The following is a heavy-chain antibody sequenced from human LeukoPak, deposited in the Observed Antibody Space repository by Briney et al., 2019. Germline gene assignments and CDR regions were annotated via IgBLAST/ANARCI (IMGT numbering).Heavy chain of an antibody. CDR2: ISAYNGNT. CDR3: ASCGYIDCLNWFDP. CDR1: GYTFTSYG. V-gene: IGHV1-18*01. D-gene: IGHD3-9*01. Sequence: ASVKVSCKASGYTFTSYGISWVRQAPGQGLEWMGWISAYNGNTNYAQKLQGRVTMTTDTSTSTAYMELRSLRSDDTAVYYCASCGYIDCLNWFDPSGQGTLVTVSS. J-gene: IGHJ5*02.